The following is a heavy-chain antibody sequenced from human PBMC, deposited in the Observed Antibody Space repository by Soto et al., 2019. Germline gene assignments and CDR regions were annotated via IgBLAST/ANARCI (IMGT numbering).Heavy chain of an antibody. CDR2: MIGDGTSW. Sequence: EVQLLESGGGLAQAGGSLRLSCAASGFNFRIYAMNWVRQAPGKGLEWVSVMIGDGTSWDYADSVRGRFTISRDNSKNTLYLQMNRLRVEDTAVYYCAKDLRPNGRYDLDYWGQGTLVTVSS. D-gene: IGHD1-26*01. CDR3: AKDLRPNGRYDLDY. J-gene: IGHJ4*02. CDR1: GFNFRIYA. V-gene: IGHV3-23*01.